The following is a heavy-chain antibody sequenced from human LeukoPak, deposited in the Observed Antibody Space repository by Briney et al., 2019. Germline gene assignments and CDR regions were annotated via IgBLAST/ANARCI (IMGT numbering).Heavy chain of an antibody. CDR3: ANSAMVRLRFYYFDY. D-gene: IGHD3-10*01. CDR1: GFTFSNAW. V-gene: IGHV3-23*01. CDR2: ISGSGGST. J-gene: IGHJ4*02. Sequence: GGSLRLSCAASGFTFSNAWMNWVRQAPGKGLEWVSAISGSGGSTYYADSVKGRFTISRDNSKNTLYLQMNSLRAEDTAVYYCANSAMVRLRFYYFDYWGQGTLVTVSS.